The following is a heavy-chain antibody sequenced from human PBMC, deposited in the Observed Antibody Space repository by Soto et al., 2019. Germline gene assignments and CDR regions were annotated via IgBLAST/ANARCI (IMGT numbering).Heavy chain of an antibody. Sequence: GGSLRLSCAASGFTFSSYGMHWVRQAPGKGLEWVAVIWYDGSNKYYADSVKGRFTISRDNSKNTLYLQMNSLRAEDTAVYYCARDYCSSTSCYYGDWGQGTLVTVSS. J-gene: IGHJ4*02. V-gene: IGHV3-33*01. CDR1: GFTFSSYG. CDR3: ARDYCSSTSCYYGD. CDR2: IWYDGSNK. D-gene: IGHD2-2*01.